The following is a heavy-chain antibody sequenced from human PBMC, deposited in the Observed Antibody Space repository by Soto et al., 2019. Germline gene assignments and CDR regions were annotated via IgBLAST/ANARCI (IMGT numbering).Heavy chain of an antibody. CDR3: ARDRYCSGGTCYSGGETFDP. CDR1: GFTFSSYS. CDR2: ISSSSSTI. D-gene: IGHD2-15*01. Sequence: PWGSLRISCAACGFTFSSYSMNWVRQAPGKGLEWVSYISSSSSTIYYADSVKGRFTISKDNAKNSLYLQMDSLRAEDTAVYYCARDRYCSGGTCYSGGETFDPWGQGTLVTVSS. V-gene: IGHV3-48*01. J-gene: IGHJ5*02.